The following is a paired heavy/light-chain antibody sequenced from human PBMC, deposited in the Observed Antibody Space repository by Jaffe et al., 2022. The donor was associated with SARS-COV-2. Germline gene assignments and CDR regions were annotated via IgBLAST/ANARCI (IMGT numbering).Heavy chain of an antibody. D-gene: IGHD3-22*01. Sequence: QVQLVESGGGVVQPGKSLRLSCAASGFAFSNYAMHWLRQAPGQGPEWVAVITSDGSYKYYADSVKGRFTISRDRSKNTLYLQMNSLRAEDTAVYYCVRDGGAYDSGGPVDYWGQGTLVTVSS. CDR2: ITSDGSYK. J-gene: IGHJ4*02. CDR1: GFAFSNYA. V-gene: IGHV3-30*04. CDR3: VRDGGAYDSGGPVDY.
Light chain of an antibody. J-gene: IGKJ1*01. CDR2: KAS. CDR3: QQYNIYSWT. CDR1: QSVRSW. V-gene: IGKV1-5*03. Sequence: DIQMTQSPSTLSASVGDTVTITCRASQSVRSWLAWYQQEPGKNPKLLIYKASNLESGVPSRFSGSGSGTEFTLTISSLQPDDSATYYCQQYNIYSWTFGQGTKLEIK.